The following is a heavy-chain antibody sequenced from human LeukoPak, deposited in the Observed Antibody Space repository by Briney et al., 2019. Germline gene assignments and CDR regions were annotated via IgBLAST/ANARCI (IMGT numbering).Heavy chain of an antibody. J-gene: IGHJ4*02. Sequence: PSETLSLTCTVSGGSISSYYWSWIRQPPGKGLEWIGYIYYSGSTNYNPSLKSRVTISVDTSKNQFSLKLSSVTAADTAVYYCARGDCSSTSCSFDYWGQGTLVTVSS. CDR1: GGSISSYY. D-gene: IGHD2-2*01. CDR3: ARGDCSSTSCSFDY. CDR2: IYYSGST. V-gene: IGHV4-59*01.